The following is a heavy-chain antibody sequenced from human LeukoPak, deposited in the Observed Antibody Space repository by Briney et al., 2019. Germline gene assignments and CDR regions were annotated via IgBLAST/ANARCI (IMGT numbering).Heavy chain of an antibody. D-gene: IGHD6-13*01. CDR2: IKQDGSEK. CDR1: GFTFSTYW. Sequence: GGSLRLSCAASGFTFSTYWMTWVRQAPGKGLEWVANIKQDGSEKFYVDSVKGRFTISRDNAKNSLSLQMNSLRAEDTAVYYCAREGSSWFLDYWGQGTLVTVSS. CDR3: AREGSSWFLDY. J-gene: IGHJ4*02. V-gene: IGHV3-7*01.